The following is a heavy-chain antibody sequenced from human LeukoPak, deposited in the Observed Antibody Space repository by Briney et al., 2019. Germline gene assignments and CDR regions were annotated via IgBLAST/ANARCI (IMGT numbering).Heavy chain of an antibody. V-gene: IGHV4-34*01. D-gene: IGHD3-22*01. Sequence: PSETLSLTCAVYGGSFSGYYWSWIRQPPGKGLEWIGEINHSGSTNYNPSLKSRVTISVDTSKNQFSLKLSSVTAADTAVYYCARVKMIVVVITKRGYYYGMDVWGQGTTVTVSS. CDR3: ARVKMIVVVITKRGYYYGMDV. CDR1: GGSFSGYY. J-gene: IGHJ6*02. CDR2: INHSGST.